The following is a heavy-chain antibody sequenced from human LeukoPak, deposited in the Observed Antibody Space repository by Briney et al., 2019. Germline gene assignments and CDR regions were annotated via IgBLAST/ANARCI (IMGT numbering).Heavy chain of an antibody. D-gene: IGHD3-16*01. Sequence: QPGRSLRLSCAASGFTFSSYAMHWVRQAPGKGLEWVAVISYDGSNKYYADSVKGRFTISRDNSKNTLYLQMNSLRAEDTAVYYCARGGRPSYYYYMDVWGKGTTVTVSS. CDR3: ARGGRPSYYYYMDV. CDR1: GFTFSSYA. V-gene: IGHV3-30-3*01. J-gene: IGHJ6*03. CDR2: ISYDGSNK.